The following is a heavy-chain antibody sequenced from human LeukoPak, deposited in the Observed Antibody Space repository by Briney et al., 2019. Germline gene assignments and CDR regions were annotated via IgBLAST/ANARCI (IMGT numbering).Heavy chain of an antibody. CDR3: AKDSSCNYCSSNSCPLRFDP. J-gene: IGHJ5*02. CDR2: IWYDGSNK. Sequence: GGSLRLSCAASGFTFSSYGMHWVRQAPGKGLEWVAVIWYDGSNKYYADSVKGRFTISRDNSKNTLYLQMNSLRAEDTAVYYCAKDSSCNYCSSNSCPLRFDPWGQGTLVTVSS. V-gene: IGHV3-33*06. CDR1: GFTFSSYG. D-gene: IGHD2-2*01.